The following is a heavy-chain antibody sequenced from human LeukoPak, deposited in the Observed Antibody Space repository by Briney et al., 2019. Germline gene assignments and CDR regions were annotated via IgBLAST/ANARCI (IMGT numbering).Heavy chain of an antibody. CDR1: GFTFSSYA. CDR3: AAKGNGYTGIYVFAH. CDR2: ILYDGSNK. V-gene: IGHV3-30-3*01. Sequence: GGSLRLSCAASGFTFSSYAMHWVRQAPGKGLEWVAVILYDGSNKYYADSVKGRFTISRDNSKNTLYLQMNSLRAEDTAVYYCAAKGNGYTGIYVFAHWGQGTLVTVSS. D-gene: IGHD1-26*01. J-gene: IGHJ4*02.